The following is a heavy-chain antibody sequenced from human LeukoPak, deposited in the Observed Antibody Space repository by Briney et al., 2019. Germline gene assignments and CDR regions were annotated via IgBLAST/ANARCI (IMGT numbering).Heavy chain of an antibody. D-gene: IGHD2-2*01. CDR2: MNYGGST. V-gene: IGHV4-39*01. CDR1: GGSISNNDYF. CDR3: ARRVPGRSGNWFDP. J-gene: IGHJ5*02. Sequence: PSETLSLTCTVSGGSISNNDYFWGWIRQPSGKGLEWIGSMNYGGSTHDNPSPKSRVTISVDTSKNQVSLKLSSVTAADTAVYYCARRVPGRSGNWFDPWGQGTLVTVSS.